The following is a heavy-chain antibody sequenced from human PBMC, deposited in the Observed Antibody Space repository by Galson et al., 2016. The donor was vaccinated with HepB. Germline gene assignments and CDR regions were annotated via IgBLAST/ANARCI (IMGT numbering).Heavy chain of an antibody. V-gene: IGHV5-51*01. CDR1: GFSFTNYW. CDR2: IYPGDSDT. CDR3: ARQWGLIVATGPFDP. J-gene: IGHJ5*02. Sequence: QSGAEVKKPGESLKISYQGFGFSFTNYWIGWVRQMPGKGLEWMGIIYPGDSDTRYSPSFEGQVTISADKSISTAYLQWSSLKASDTAIYYCARQWGLIVATGPFDPWGQGTLVTVSS. D-gene: IGHD6-13*01.